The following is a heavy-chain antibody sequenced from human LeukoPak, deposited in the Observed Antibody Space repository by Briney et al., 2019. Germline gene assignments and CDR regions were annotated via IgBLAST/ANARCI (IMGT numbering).Heavy chain of an antibody. V-gene: IGHV4-59*08. CDR3: ARHLRADWGFDY. J-gene: IGHJ4*02. CDR2: IYYSGST. Sequence: SETLSLTCTVSGGSISSYYWSWIRQPPGKGLEWIGYIYYSGSTSYNPSLKSRVTISVDTSKNQFSLKLSSVTAADTAVYYCARHLRADWGFDYWGQGTLVTVSS. CDR1: GGSISSYY. D-gene: IGHD7-27*01.